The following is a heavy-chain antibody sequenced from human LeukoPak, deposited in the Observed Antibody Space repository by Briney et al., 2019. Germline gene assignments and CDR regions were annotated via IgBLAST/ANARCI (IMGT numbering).Heavy chain of an antibody. Sequence: ASVKVSCKVSGYTLTELSMHWVRQAPGQGLEWMGWISAYNGNTNYAQKLQGRVTMTTDTSTSTAYMELRSLRSDDTAVYYCARVPSSWYCDYWGQGTLVTVSS. D-gene: IGHD6-13*01. CDR1: GYTLTELS. CDR3: ARVPSSWYCDY. V-gene: IGHV1-18*01. CDR2: ISAYNGNT. J-gene: IGHJ4*02.